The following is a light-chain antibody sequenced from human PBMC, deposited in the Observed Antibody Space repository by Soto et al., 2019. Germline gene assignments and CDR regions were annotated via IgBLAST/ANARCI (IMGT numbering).Light chain of an antibody. Sequence: ENVLTQSPGTLSLSPGERATLSCRASQSVSSSYLAWYQQKPGQAPSLLIYGASSRATGIPDRFSASGSGTDFTLTISRLEPEDFAVYYCQQYDSSPRTFGQGTKVEIK. CDR3: QQYDSSPRT. V-gene: IGKV3-20*01. J-gene: IGKJ1*01. CDR1: QSVSSSY. CDR2: GAS.